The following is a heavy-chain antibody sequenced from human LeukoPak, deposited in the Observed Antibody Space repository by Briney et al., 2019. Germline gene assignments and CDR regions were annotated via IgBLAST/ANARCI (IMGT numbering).Heavy chain of an antibody. J-gene: IGHJ4*02. D-gene: IGHD3-3*01. V-gene: IGHV3-23*01. CDR2: IIGNAATT. CDR1: GFTFSTYA. CDR3: AKDRNPDGYYSIDY. Sequence: SGGSLRLSCTASGFTFSTYAMNWVRQAPGKGLQWVSLIIGNAATTAYADSVKGRFTISRDNSKNTLYLQMNSLRVEDTAVYYCAKDRNPDGYYSIDYWGQGILVTVSS.